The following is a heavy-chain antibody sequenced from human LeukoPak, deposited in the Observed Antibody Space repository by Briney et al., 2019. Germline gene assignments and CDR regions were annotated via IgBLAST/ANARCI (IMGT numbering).Heavy chain of an antibody. CDR2: ISNDGGGT. J-gene: IGHJ4*02. V-gene: IGHV3-23*01. Sequence: PGGSLRLSCTASGFIFNNYGLIWVRQAPGKGLEWVSAISNDGGGTNYADFVKGRFTISRDNSKNTLFLQMNSLRAEDTAVYYCARGDRNYWGQGTLVTVSS. CDR3: ARGDRNY. CDR1: GFIFNNYG.